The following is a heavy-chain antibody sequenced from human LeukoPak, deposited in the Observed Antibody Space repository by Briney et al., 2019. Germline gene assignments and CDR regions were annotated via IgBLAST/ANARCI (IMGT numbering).Heavy chain of an antibody. V-gene: IGHV3-48*01. CDR3: ARETILAVAGDF. J-gene: IGHJ4*02. D-gene: IGHD6-19*01. Sequence: SGGSLRLSCAASGFTFNRNNMNWVRQAPGKRLEWVSYISSTSITMYYADSVKGRFTISRDNAKNSLYLQMNSLRADDTAVYYCARETILAVAGDFWGQGTLVTVSS. CDR2: ISSTSITM. CDR1: GFTFNRNN.